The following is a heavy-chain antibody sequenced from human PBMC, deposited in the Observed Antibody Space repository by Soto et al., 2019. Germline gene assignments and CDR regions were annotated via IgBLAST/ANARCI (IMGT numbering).Heavy chain of an antibody. V-gene: IGHV3-15*01. J-gene: IGHJ6*03. CDR2: IKSKTDGGTT. CDR1: GFTFSNAW. D-gene: IGHD2-2*01. Sequence: SLRLACAASGFTFSNAWISWVRKAQGKGLEWVGRIKSKTDGGTTDYAAPVKGRFTISRDDSKNTLYLQMNSLKTEDTAVYYCTATGQQSDVSYYMDVWGKGTTVTVSS. CDR3: TATGQQSDVSYYMDV.